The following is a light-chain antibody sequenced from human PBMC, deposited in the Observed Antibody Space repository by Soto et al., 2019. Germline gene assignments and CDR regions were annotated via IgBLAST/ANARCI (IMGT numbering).Light chain of an antibody. CDR3: HQYNNWPLRT. CDR1: QSVSSN. Sequence: EIVMTQSPATLSVSPGERATLSCRASQSVSSNLAWFQQKPGQAPRLLIYGASTRATGIPARFSGGGSGTEFTLTISSLQSEDFAVYYCHQYNNWPLRTFGQGTKVEIK. J-gene: IGKJ1*01. CDR2: GAS. V-gene: IGKV3-15*01.